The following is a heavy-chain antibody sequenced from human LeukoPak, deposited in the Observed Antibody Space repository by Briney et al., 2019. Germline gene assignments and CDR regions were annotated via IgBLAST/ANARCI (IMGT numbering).Heavy chain of an antibody. J-gene: IGHJ4*02. Sequence: GGSLRLSCAASGFTFSSYGMHWVRQAPGKGLEWVAVISYDGSNKYYADSVKGRFTISRDNSKNTLYLQMNSLRAEDTAVYYCASRSGDYWGQGTLVTVSS. CDR3: ASRSGDY. D-gene: IGHD3-10*01. CDR2: ISYDGSNK. V-gene: IGHV3-30*03. CDR1: GFTFSSYG.